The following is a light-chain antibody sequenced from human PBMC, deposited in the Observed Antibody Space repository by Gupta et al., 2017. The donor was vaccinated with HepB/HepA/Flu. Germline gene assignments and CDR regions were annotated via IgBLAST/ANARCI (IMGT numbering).Light chain of an antibody. CDR2: KNN. V-gene: IGLV1-47*01. J-gene: IGLJ3*02. CDR1: SSNIGRDY. CDR3: AAWDDSLRGWV. Sequence: QSVLTQPPSASGTPGQRVTISCSGSSSNIGRDYVCWYQQLPGTAPNLLIYKNNQRPSGVPDRFSGSKSGTSASLAISGLRAEDEADYYCAAWDDSLRGWVFGGGTKLTVL.